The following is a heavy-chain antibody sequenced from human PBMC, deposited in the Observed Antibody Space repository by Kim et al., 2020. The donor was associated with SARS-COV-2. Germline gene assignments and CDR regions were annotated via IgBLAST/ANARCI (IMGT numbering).Heavy chain of an antibody. CDR1: GFTFSSYW. Sequence: GGSLRLSCAASGFTFSSYWMSWVRQAPGKGLEWVANIKQDGSEKYYVDSVKGRFTISRDNAKNSLYLQMNSLRAEDTAVYYCARDGGLVAAAGYLGLRFDPWGQGTLVTVSS. J-gene: IGHJ5*02. D-gene: IGHD6-13*01. V-gene: IGHV3-7*03. CDR3: ARDGGLVAAAGYLGLRFDP. CDR2: IKQDGSEK.